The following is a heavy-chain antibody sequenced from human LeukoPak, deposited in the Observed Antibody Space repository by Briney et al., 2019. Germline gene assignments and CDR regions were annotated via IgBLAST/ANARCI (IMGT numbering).Heavy chain of an antibody. V-gene: IGHV1-18*01. CDR2: ISAYNGNT. J-gene: IGHJ4*02. D-gene: IGHD2-15*01. CDR3: ARDSGLSGGSWPLDY. Sequence: ASVKVSCKASGYTFTSYGISWVRQAPGQELEWMGWISAYNGNTNYAQKLQGRVTMTTDTSTSTTYMELRSLRSDDTAVYYCARDSGLSGGSWPLDYWGQGTLVTVSS. CDR1: GYTFTSYG.